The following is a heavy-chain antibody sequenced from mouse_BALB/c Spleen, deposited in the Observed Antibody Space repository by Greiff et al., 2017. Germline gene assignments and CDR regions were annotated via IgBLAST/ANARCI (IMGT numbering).Heavy chain of an antibody. J-gene: IGHJ4*01. CDR3: ASYYGNLYAMDY. CDR2: ISSGSSTI. Sequence: EVKLVESGGGLVQPGGSRKLSCAASGFTFSSFGMHWVRQAPEKGLEWVAYISSGSSTIYYADTVKGRFTISRDNPKNTLFLQMTSLRSEDTAMYYCASYYGNLYAMDYWGQGTSVTVSS. CDR1: GFTFSSFG. V-gene: IGHV5-17*02. D-gene: IGHD2-1*01.